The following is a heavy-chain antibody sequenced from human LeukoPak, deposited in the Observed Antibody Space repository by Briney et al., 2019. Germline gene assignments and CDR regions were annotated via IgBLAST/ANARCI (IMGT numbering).Heavy chain of an antibody. V-gene: IGHV4-61*02. D-gene: IGHD1-1*01. J-gene: IGHJ3*02. CDR1: GGSISSGSYY. CDR2: IYTSGST. Sequence: PSQTLSLTCTVSGGSISSGSYYWSWIRQPAGKGLEWIGRIYTSGSTNYNPSLKSRVTMALATYKNEFSLKLRSVTAADTAVYYCASVGWNDENAFDIWGQGTMVTVSS. CDR3: ASVGWNDENAFDI.